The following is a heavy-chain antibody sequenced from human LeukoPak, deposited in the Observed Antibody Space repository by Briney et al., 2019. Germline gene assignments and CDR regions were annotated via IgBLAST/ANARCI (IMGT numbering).Heavy chain of an antibody. D-gene: IGHD3-10*01. CDR1: GGSISSYY. CDR2: IYYSGST. CDR3: AKSLYGSGSYSIASAGQFDY. Sequence: SETLSLTCTVSGGSISSYYWSWIRQPPGKGLEWIGYIYYSGSTNYNPSLKSRVTISVDTSKNQFSLKLSSVTAADTAVYYCAKSLYGSGSYSIASAGQFDYWGQGTLVTVSS. J-gene: IGHJ4*02. V-gene: IGHV4-59*01.